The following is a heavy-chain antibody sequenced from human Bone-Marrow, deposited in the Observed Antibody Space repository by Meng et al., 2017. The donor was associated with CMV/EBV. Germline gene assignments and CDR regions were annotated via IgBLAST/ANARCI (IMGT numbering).Heavy chain of an antibody. CDR1: GFTFSSYS. CDR2: IYAGGRSA. J-gene: IGHJ5*02. D-gene: IGHD6-13*01. V-gene: IGHV3-23*03. CDR3: AKDSSYSA. Sequence: GGSLRLSCAASGFTFSSYSMNWVRQAPGKGLEWVAVIYAGGRSAYYADSVKGRFTIFRDGSKNTVYLEMNSLRAEDTALYYCAKDSSYSAWGQGTRVTVSS.